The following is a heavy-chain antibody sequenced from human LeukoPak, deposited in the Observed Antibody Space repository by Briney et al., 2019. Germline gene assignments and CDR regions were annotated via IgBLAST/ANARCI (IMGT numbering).Heavy chain of an antibody. CDR1: GFTFSTYE. D-gene: IGHD6-13*01. J-gene: IGHJ4*02. CDR2: ISSSGNTI. Sequence: GGSLRLSCAASGFTFSTYEMNWVRQAPGKGLAWVSYISSSGNTIYYADSVKGRFTISRDNAKNSLYLQMTNLRAEDTAVYYCAREGRVAASGFDYWGQGTLVTVSS. V-gene: IGHV3-48*03. CDR3: AREGRVAASGFDY.